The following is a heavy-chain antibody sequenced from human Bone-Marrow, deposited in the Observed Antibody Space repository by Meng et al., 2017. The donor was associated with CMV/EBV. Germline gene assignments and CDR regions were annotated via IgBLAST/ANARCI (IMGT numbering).Heavy chain of an antibody. V-gene: IGHV3-21*04. CDR3: AREGYVYCSGGSCYSAGMDV. J-gene: IGHJ6*02. Sequence: GGSLRLSCAASGFTFSTYRMNWVRQAPGKGLEWVSSISSSSRYIYYADSVKGRFTISRDNAKNSLYLQMNSLRAEDTALYHCAREGYVYCSGGSCYSAGMDVWGQGTTVTVSS. CDR1: GFTFSTYR. D-gene: IGHD2-15*01. CDR2: ISSSSRYI.